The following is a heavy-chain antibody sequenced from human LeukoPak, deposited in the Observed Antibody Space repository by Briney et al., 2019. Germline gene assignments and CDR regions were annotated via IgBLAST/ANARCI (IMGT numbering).Heavy chain of an antibody. V-gene: IGHV3-21*01. CDR1: GFTFSSYS. Sequence: KPGGSLRLSCAASGFTFSSYSMNWVRQAPGKGLEWVPSISSSSSYIYYADSVKGRFTISRDNAKNSLYLKMNSLRAEDTAVYYCARHSGRIVSDAFDIWGQGTMVTVSS. J-gene: IGHJ3*02. CDR3: ARHSGRIVSDAFDI. D-gene: IGHD5-12*01. CDR2: ISSSSSYI.